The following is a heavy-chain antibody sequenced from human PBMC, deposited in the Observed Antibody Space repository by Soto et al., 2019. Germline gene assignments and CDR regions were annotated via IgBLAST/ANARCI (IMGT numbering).Heavy chain of an antibody. CDR2: IYWDDDK. Sequence: QITLKESGPPLVKPTQTLTLTCTFSGFSLSTGGVGVGWIRQPPGKALEWLAVIYWDDDKYYSPSLNSRLTITKDTSKNLVVLTVTNMDPVDTATYYCAHRRVFTGHAYWGQGTLVTVSS. V-gene: IGHV2-5*02. D-gene: IGHD1-1*01. CDR3: AHRRVFTGHAY. J-gene: IGHJ4*02. CDR1: GFSLSTGGVG.